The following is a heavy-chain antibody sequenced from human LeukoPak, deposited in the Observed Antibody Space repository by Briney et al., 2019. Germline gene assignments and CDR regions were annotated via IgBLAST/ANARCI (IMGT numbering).Heavy chain of an antibody. CDR2: ISSIGSTI. CDR1: GFTFSSCE. CDR3: ARTMGDGYNYNAFDI. J-gene: IGHJ3*02. Sequence: GGSLRLSCAASGFTFSSCEMNWVRQAPGKGLEWVSYISSIGSTIYYADSVKGRFTISRDNAKNSLYLQMNSLRGDDTAVYYCARTMGDGYNYNAFDIWGQGTMVIVSS. D-gene: IGHD5-24*01. V-gene: IGHV3-48*03.